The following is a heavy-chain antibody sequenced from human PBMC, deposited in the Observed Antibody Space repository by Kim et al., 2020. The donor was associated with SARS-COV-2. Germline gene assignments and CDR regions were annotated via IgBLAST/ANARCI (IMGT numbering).Heavy chain of an antibody. J-gene: IGHJ4*02. CDR3: AKSGQLDY. D-gene: IGHD5-12*01. CDR1: GFTFSNSP. V-gene: IGHV3-23*01. CDR2: IDGRGATT. Sequence: GGSLRLSCAASGFTFSNSPMSWARQAPGKGLEWVSTIDGRGATTYYPGSVKGRFTISRDNSKNTLYLQMNNLRAEDTAVYFCAKSGQLDYWGQGTLVTVSS.